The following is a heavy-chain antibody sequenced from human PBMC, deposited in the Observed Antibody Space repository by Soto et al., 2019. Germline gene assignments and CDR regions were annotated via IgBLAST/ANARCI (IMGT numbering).Heavy chain of an antibody. D-gene: IGHD3-3*01. V-gene: IGHV3-21*01. J-gene: IGHJ3*02. Sequence: EVQLVESGGGQVKPGGSLILSCAASGFSFSTYSRNWVRQAPGKGLEWVSSIHSSSRYIYYADSVKGRFTISRDNATNSLFLQMSSLRAEDTAVYSCARWSQNFWMREYAFDIWSQGTMVSVSS. CDR2: IHSSSRYI. CDR1: GFSFSTYS. CDR3: ARWSQNFWMREYAFDI.